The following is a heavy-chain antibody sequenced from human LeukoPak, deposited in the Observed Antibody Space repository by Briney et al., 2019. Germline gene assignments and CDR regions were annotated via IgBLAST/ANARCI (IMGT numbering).Heavy chain of an antibody. V-gene: IGHV1-2*02. CDR1: GYTFTGYY. CDR3: ARGATAGRFSLRPTGAYYMDV. J-gene: IGHJ6*03. D-gene: IGHD6-13*01. CDR2: INPKNGGS. Sequence: GASVKVSCKASGYTFTGYYMHWVRQAPGQGLEWVGWINPKNGGSNYAQKFQGRVAMTRDTSINTAYMELSSLRFDDTAVYYCARGATAGRFSLRPTGAYYMDVWGKGTTVTVSS.